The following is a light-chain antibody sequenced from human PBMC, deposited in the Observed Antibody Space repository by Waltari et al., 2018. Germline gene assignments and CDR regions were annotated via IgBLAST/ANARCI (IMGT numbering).Light chain of an antibody. J-gene: IGKJ1*01. CDR3: QQYGSSLWT. Sequence: EIVLTQSPGPLSLSPGESATLSRRASQSVNSSHLAWYQPKPGQAPRLLIYGASSRATGIPDRFSGSGSGTDFTLTISRLEPEDFAVYYCQQYGSSLWTFGQGTKVEIK. CDR2: GAS. CDR1: QSVNSSH. V-gene: IGKV3-20*01.